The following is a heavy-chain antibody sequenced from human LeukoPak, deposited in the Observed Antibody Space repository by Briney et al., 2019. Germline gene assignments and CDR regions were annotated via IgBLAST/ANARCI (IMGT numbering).Heavy chain of an antibody. D-gene: IGHD3-16*01. J-gene: IGHJ4*02. Sequence: GGSLRLSCAASEFSVGSNYMTWVRQAPGKGLEWVSLYSGGSTYYADSVKGRFTISRDNSKNTLYLQINSLRAEDTAVYFCAKDRLGGPYFFHYWGQGTLVTVSS. CDR3: AKDRLGGPYFFHY. V-gene: IGHV3-66*01. CDR2: YSGGST. CDR1: EFSVGSNY.